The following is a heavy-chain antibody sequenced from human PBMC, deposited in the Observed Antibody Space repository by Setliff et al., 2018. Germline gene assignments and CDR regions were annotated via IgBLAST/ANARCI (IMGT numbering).Heavy chain of an antibody. CDR3: ARVTGFSYMDV. D-gene: IGHD3-3*01. CDR2: IYHSGST. CDR1: GGSISSNKW. J-gene: IGHJ6*03. V-gene: IGHV4-4*02. Sequence: SETLSLTCAVSGGSISSNKWWSWVRQPPGKGLEWLGEIYHSGSTNYNPSLKSRVTISIDTAKNQISLRLSSVTAAYTAVYFCARVTGFSYMDVWGKGTTVTVSS.